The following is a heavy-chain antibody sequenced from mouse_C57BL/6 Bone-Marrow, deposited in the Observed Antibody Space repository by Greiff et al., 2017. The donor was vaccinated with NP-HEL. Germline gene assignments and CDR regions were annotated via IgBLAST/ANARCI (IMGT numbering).Heavy chain of an antibody. Sequence: QVQLKESGAELARPGASVKLSCKASGYTFTSYGISWVKQRTGQGLEWIGEIYPRSGNTYYNEKFKGKATLTADKSSSTAYMELRSLTSEDSAVYFCARENYYGRRGDFDYWAKAPLSQSPQ. CDR1: GYTFTSYG. CDR3: ARENYYGRRGDFDY. CDR2: IYPRSGNT. V-gene: IGHV1-81*01. J-gene: IGHJ2*01. D-gene: IGHD1-1*01.